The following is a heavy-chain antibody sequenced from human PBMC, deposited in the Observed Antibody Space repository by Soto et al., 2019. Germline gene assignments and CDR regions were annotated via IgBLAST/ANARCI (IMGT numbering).Heavy chain of an antibody. Sequence: LRLSCAASGFTFSSYGMHWVRQAPGKGLKWVAIISYDGSTKYYADSLKGRFTISRDNSKNTVHLQMNSLRPEDTAVYYCAKDTASGGSPLDYWGQGTLVTVSS. J-gene: IGHJ4*02. CDR1: GFTFSSYG. V-gene: IGHV3-30*18. D-gene: IGHD2-15*01. CDR3: AKDTASGGSPLDY. CDR2: ISYDGSTK.